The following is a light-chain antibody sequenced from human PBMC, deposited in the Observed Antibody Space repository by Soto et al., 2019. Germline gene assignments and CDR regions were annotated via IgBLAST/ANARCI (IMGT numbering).Light chain of an antibody. CDR2: GAS. V-gene: IGKV3-15*01. Sequence: EIVMTQSPATLSVSPGVRATLSCRASQSVSSNLAWYQQKPGQAPRLLIYGASTRATGIPARFSGSGSGTEFTLTISSLQSEDFAVYSCQQYNNWPPITFGQGTRLEIK. CDR3: QQYNNWPPIT. CDR1: QSVSSN. J-gene: IGKJ5*01.